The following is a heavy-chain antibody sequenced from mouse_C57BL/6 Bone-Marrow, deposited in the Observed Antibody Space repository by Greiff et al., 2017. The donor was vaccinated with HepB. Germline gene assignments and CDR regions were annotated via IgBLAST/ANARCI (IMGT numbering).Heavy chain of an antibody. CDR1: GFNIKDYY. Sequence: EVQVVESGAELVRPGASVKLSCTASGFNIKDYYMHWVKQRPEQGLEWIGRIDPEDGDTEYAPKFQGKATMTADTSSNTAYLPLISLTSEDTAVYYFTSAHYYGSSYEDYWGQGTTPTVSS. D-gene: IGHD1-1*01. CDR2: IDPEDGDT. CDR3: TSAHYYGSSYEDY. J-gene: IGHJ2*01. V-gene: IGHV14-1*01.